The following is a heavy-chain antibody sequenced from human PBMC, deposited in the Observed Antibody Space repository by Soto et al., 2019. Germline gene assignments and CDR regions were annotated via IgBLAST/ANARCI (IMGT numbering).Heavy chain of an antibody. Sequence: PGGSLRLSCAASGFIFSNYGMHWVRQAPGKGLEWVALIYYDGSYENYADSVKGRFTISRDNSKSTLWLQMNSLRVEDTAVYYCARDRSADRFVQYFQHWGPGTLVTVSS. CDR1: GFIFSNYG. CDR3: ARDRSADRFVQYFQH. CDR2: IYYDGSYE. J-gene: IGHJ1*01. D-gene: IGHD6-19*01. V-gene: IGHV3-33*01.